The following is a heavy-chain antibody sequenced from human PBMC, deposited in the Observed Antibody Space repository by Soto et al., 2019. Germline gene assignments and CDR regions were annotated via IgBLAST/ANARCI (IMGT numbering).Heavy chain of an antibody. CDR2: IIPIFGTA. Sequence: SGKVSFKTAAGSFSGDAISWVRKAPGQGLEWMGGIIPIFGTANYAQKFQGRVTITADESTSTAYMELSSLRSEDTAVYYCARNFDSSGYSWFDPSAQGTLVTVSS. CDR3: ARNFDSSGYSWFDP. J-gene: IGHJ5*02. D-gene: IGHD3-22*01. V-gene: IGHV1-69*13. CDR1: AGSFSGDA.